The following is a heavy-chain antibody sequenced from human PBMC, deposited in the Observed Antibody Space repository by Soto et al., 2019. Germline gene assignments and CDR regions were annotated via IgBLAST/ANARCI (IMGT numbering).Heavy chain of an antibody. J-gene: IGHJ3*02. CDR2: ISGSGTTI. CDR3: AREREDAFDI. Sequence: EVQLVESGGGLVQPGGSLRLSCVASGFTFTSDEMNWVRLAPGKGLEWVSYISGSGTTIYYGDSVRGRFTISRDNARNSRYLHMNSLRAEHTAFYYCAREREDAFDIWGQGTMVTVSS. D-gene: IGHD1-26*01. V-gene: IGHV3-48*03. CDR1: GFTFTSDE.